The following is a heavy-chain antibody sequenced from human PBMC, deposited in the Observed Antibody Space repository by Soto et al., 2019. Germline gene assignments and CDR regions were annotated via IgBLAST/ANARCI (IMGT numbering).Heavy chain of an antibody. Sequence: ASVKVSCKASGYTFTSYDINWVRQATGQGLEWMGWMNPNSGNTGYAQKFQGRVTMTRNTSISTDYMELSSLRSEDTAVYYCAGESFLGVCYTTKGGMDVWGQGTTVTVSS. CDR1: GYTFTSYD. CDR2: MNPNSGNT. CDR3: AGESFLGVCYTTKGGMDV. J-gene: IGHJ6*02. D-gene: IGHD2-8*01. V-gene: IGHV1-8*01.